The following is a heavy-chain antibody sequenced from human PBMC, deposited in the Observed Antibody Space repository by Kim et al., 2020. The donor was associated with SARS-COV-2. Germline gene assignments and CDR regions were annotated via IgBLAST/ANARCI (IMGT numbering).Heavy chain of an antibody. CDR1: GFTFSSYA. V-gene: IGHV3-64D*06. D-gene: IGHD3-10*01. CDR3: VKYSLPSPYYYGSGSHYFDY. CDR2: ISSNGGST. Sequence: GGSLRLSCSASGFTFSSYAMHWVRQAPGKGLEYVSAISSNGGSTYYADSVKGRFTISRDNSKNTLYLQMSSLRAEDTAVYYCVKYSLPSPYYYGSGSHYFDYWGQGTLVTVSS. J-gene: IGHJ4*02.